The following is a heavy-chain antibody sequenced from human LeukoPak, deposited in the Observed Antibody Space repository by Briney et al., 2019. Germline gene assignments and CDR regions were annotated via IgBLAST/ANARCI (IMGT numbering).Heavy chain of an antibody. CDR3: ARDRFGSVTY. Sequence: SETLSLTCTVSGGSISSGSYYWSWIRQPAGKGLEWIGRIYTSGSTNYNPSLKSRVTVSVDTSKNQFSLKLSSVTAADTAVYYCARDRFGSVTYWDQGTLGTVSS. D-gene: IGHD3-16*01. CDR1: GGSISSGSYY. V-gene: IGHV4-61*02. CDR2: IYTSGST. J-gene: IGHJ4*02.